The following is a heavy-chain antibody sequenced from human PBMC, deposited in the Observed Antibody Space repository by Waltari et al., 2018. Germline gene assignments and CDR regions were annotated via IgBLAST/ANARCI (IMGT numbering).Heavy chain of an antibody. J-gene: IGHJ4*02. CDR1: GFPSRRHG. CDR3: ARDREYYFDY. CDR2: ISGNGDSI. Sequence: VQLLESGGGLLQPGGSLRLSCTASGFPSRRHGMRWVRQAPGKGLEWVSEISGNGDSIYYPDSVKGRFTISRDNSKNTLYLQMNSLSVEDTAIYFCARDREYYFDYWGQGTPVTVSS. D-gene: IGHD3-10*01. V-gene: IGHV3-23*01.